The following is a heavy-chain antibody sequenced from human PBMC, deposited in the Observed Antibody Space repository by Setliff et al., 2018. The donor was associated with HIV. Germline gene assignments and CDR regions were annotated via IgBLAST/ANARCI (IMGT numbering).Heavy chain of an antibody. J-gene: IGHJ4*02. Sequence: SETLSLICGVSGESLSPYYWSWIRQPPGKGLEWIGEINYSGSHNYNPSLKSRVTISVDTSKNQFALKLRSVTAADTAVYYCARGLGMVEGTTPFDYWGQGALVTVSS. CDR2: INYSGSH. CDR3: ARGLGMVEGTTPFDY. V-gene: IGHV4-34*01. D-gene: IGHD2-15*01. CDR1: GESLSPYY.